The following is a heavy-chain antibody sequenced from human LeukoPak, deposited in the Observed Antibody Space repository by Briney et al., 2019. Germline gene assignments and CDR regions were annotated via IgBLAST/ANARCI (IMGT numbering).Heavy chain of an antibody. V-gene: IGHV4-34*01. CDR2: INHSGST. CDR1: GGSFSGYY. D-gene: IGHD3-16*02. J-gene: IGHJ6*03. Sequence: SETLSLTCAVYGGSFSGYYWSWIRQPPGKGLEWIGEINHSGSTNYNPSLKSRVTISVDTSKNQFSLKLSSVTAADTAVYYCARRREERLRLGELSGYMDVWGKGTTVTISS. CDR3: ARRREERLRLGELSGYMDV.